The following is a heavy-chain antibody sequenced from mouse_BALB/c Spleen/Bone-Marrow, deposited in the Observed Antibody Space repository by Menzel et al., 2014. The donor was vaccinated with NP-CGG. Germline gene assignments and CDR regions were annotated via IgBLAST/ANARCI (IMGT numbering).Heavy chain of an antibody. CDR3: ARHYRYAYYFDY. CDR1: GYNFTSYW. D-gene: IGHD2-14*01. Sequence: QVQLQQPGAELVKPGTSVKLSCKASGYNFTSYWINWVKLRPGQGLEWIGDIYPGSGSTNYNEKFKGKATLTVDTSSSTAYVDLRSLTSEDSAVYYCARHYRYAYYFDYWGQGTTLTVSS. CDR2: IYPGSGST. J-gene: IGHJ2*01. V-gene: IGHV1-55*01.